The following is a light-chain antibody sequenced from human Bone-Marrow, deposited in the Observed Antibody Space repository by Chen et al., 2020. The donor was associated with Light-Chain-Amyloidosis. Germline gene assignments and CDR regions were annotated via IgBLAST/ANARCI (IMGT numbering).Light chain of an antibody. Sequence: SYELTQPPSVSVSPGQTARITCSGDDLPTKYAYWYQQKPGQAPVLVIHRDTERPSGISERFSGSSSGTTATLNISVVQAEDAADYHCQSADSSGTYEVIFGGGTKLTVL. CDR2: RDT. V-gene: IGLV3-25*03. CDR3: QSADSSGTYEVI. CDR1: DLPTKY. J-gene: IGLJ2*01.